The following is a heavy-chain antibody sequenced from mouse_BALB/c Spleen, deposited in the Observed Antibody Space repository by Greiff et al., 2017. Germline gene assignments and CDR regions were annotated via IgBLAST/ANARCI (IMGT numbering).Heavy chain of an antibody. Sequence: VQLQQSGAELAKPGASVKMSCKASGYTFTSYWMHWVKQRPGQGLEWIGYINPSTGYTEYNQKFKDKATLTADKSSSTAYMQLSSLTSEDSAVYYCARWGLWGGNYGAYWGQGTLVTVSA. CDR3: ARWGLWGGNYGAY. D-gene: IGHD2-1*01. J-gene: IGHJ3*01. CDR2: INPSTGYT. CDR1: GYTFTSYW. V-gene: IGHV1-7*01.